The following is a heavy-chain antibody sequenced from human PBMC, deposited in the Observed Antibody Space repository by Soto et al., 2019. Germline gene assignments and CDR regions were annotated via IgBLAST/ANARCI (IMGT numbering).Heavy chain of an antibody. J-gene: IGHJ4*02. CDR1: GFTFNIYV. CDR2: IWYDGSST. CDR3: AVAVAGPTAIGY. D-gene: IGHD6-19*01. V-gene: IGHV3-33*03. Sequence: PGGSLRLSCAASGFTFNIYVMHWVRQAPGKGLEWVAVIWYDGSSTSYADSVKGRFTISRDNAKNTLYLQMNSLRAEDTAVYYCAVAVAGPTAIGYWGQGTLVTV.